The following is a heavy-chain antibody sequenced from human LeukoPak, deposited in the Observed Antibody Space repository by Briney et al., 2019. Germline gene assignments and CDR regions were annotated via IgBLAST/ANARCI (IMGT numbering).Heavy chain of an antibody. CDR1: GYTFTSYG. D-gene: IGHD2-2*01. CDR2: ISAYNGNT. Sequence: GASVKVSCKASGYTFTSYGISWVRQAPGQGLEWMGWISAYNGNTNYAQKLQGRVTMTTDTSTSTAYMELRSLRSDDTAVYHCARLIVVVPAAPNWFDPWGQGTLVTVSS. CDR3: ARLIVVVPAAPNWFDP. J-gene: IGHJ5*02. V-gene: IGHV1-18*01.